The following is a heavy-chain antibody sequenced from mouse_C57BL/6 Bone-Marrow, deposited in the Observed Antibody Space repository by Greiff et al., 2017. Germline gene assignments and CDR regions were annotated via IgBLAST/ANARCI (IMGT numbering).Heavy chain of an antibody. V-gene: IGHV1-9*01. D-gene: IGHD3-2*02. CDR1: GYTFTGYW. J-gene: IGHJ3*01. CDR2: ILTGSGST. CDR3: ARTSGSSGYAY. Sequence: VQLQQSGAELMKPGASVTLSCKATGYTFTGYWIEWVKQRPGHGLEWIGEILTGSGSTNYNEKFKGKATFTADTYSTTSYMQLISLTTEDSAIYYCARTSGSSGYAYWGQGTLVTVSA.